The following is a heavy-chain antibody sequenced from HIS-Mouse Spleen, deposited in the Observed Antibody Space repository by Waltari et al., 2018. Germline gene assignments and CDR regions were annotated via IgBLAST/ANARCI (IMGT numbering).Heavy chain of an antibody. J-gene: IGHJ3*02. Sequence: QVQLQQWGAGLLKPSETLSLTCAVSGGSFRGYSWCWSRHPPGKGLEWIGEINHSGSTNYNPSLKSRVTISVDTSKNQFSLKLSSVTAADTAVYYCARVVKGLQQQLEGNDAFDIWGQGTMVTVSS. CDR2: INHSGST. V-gene: IGHV4-34*01. D-gene: IGHD6-13*01. CDR1: GGSFRGYS. CDR3: ARVVKGLQQQLEGNDAFDI.